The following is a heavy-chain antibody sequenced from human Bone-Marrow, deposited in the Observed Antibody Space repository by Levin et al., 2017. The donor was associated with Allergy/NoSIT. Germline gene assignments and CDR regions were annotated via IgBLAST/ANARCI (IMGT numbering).Heavy chain of an antibody. CDR2: VSSSGST. J-gene: IGHJ6*02. V-gene: IGHV4-59*01. D-gene: IGHD3-9*01. CDR3: ARARYFDLFSIYYYVMDV. Sequence: SPTLSLPCNVSGGSISSDYWSWIRLPPGKGLEWLGYVSSSGSTNYSPSLTSRVTISLDTSKKQFYLRLYSVTAADTAVYYCARARYFDLFSIYYYVMDVWGQGTTVTVSS. CDR1: GGSISSDY.